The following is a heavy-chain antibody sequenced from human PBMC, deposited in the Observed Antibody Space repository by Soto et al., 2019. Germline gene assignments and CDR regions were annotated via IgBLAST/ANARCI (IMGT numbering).Heavy chain of an antibody. CDR2: IIPIFGTA. J-gene: IGHJ2*01. CDR1: GGTFSSYA. V-gene: IGHV1-69*01. Sequence: QVQLVQSGAEVKKPGSSVKVSCKASGGTFSSYAISWVRQAPGQGLEWMGGIIPIFGTANYAQKFQGRVTITADESTSTAYMELSSLRSEDTAVYYCARGYSSTGYPGWYFDRWGRGTLVTVSS. D-gene: IGHD6-13*01. CDR3: ARGYSSTGYPGWYFDR.